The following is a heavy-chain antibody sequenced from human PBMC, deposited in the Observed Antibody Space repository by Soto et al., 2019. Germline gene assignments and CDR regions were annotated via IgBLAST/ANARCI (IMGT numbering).Heavy chain of an antibody. D-gene: IGHD2-15*01. V-gene: IGHV4-59*08. Sequence: SETLSLTCTVSGGSISSYYLSWIRQPPGKGLEWIGYIYYSGSTNYNPSLKSRVTISVDTSKNQFSLKLSSVTAADTAVYYCARMTGYCSGGSCYGQNWFDPWGQGTLVTVS. J-gene: IGHJ5*02. CDR1: GGSISSYY. CDR3: ARMTGYCSGGSCYGQNWFDP. CDR2: IYYSGST.